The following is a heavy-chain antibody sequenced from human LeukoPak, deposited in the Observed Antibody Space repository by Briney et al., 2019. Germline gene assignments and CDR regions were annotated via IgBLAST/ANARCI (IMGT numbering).Heavy chain of an antibody. Sequence: ASVKVSCKASGYTFTSYYMHWVRQAPGQGLEWMGIINPSGGSTSCAQKFQGRVTMTRDTSTSTVYMELSSLRSEDTAVYYCARDGGGYDILTGYSRRPKYYFDYWGQGTLVTVSS. V-gene: IGHV1-46*01. J-gene: IGHJ4*02. CDR1: GYTFTSYY. CDR3: ARDGGGYDILTGYSRRPKYYFDY. CDR2: INPSGGST. D-gene: IGHD3-9*01.